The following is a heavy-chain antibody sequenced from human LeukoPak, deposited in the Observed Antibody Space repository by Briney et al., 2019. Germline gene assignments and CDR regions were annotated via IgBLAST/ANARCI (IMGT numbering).Heavy chain of an antibody. Sequence: SGPALVKPTQTLTLTCAFSGFSLSTSGVCVSWIRQPPGKALEWLARIDWDDDKYYSTSLRTRLTISKDTSKNQVVLTMTNMDPVDTATYYCERTHYNSRNFDYGGQGTLVTVSS. V-gene: IGHV2-70*11. CDR1: GFSLSTSGVC. CDR2: IDWDDDK. J-gene: IGHJ4*01. CDR3: ERTHYNSRNFDY. D-gene: IGHD1-14*01.